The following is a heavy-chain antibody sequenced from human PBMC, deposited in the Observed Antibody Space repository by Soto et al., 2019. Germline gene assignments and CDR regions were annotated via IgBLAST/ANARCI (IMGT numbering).Heavy chain of an antibody. Sequence: QLQLQESGPGLVKPSQTLSLTCTVSGGSISSGDYYWSWIRQPPGKGLEWIGYIYYSGSTSSNPSLQSRVTISVDTSKNQFSLRLSSVTAADTAVYYCARWASVTTDYYSGMDVWGQGTTVTVSS. CDR3: ARWASVTTDYYSGMDV. CDR2: IYYSGST. D-gene: IGHD4-4*01. V-gene: IGHV4-30-4*01. CDR1: GGSISSGDYY. J-gene: IGHJ6*02.